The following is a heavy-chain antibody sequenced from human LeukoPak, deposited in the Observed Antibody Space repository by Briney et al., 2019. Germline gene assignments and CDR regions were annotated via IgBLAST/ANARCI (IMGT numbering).Heavy chain of an antibody. D-gene: IGHD6-13*01. V-gene: IGHV4-38-2*01. J-gene: IGHJ6*03. CDR1: GYSISSGYY. CDR2: ISHSGST. Sequence: SETLSLTCAVSGYSISSGYYWGWIRPPPGKGLEWIGEISHSGSTNYNPSLKSRVTISVDTSKNQFSLNLSSVTAADTAVYYCAGRWPDYYYYYMDVWGKGTTVTVSS. CDR3: AGRWPDYYYYYMDV.